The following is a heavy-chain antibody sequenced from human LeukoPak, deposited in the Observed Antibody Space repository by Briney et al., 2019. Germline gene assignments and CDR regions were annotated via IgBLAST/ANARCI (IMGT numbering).Heavy chain of an antibody. D-gene: IGHD6-13*01. CDR1: GFTFSSYA. Sequence: PGGSLRLSCAASGFTFSSYAMHWVRQAPGKGLEWVSSISSSSSYIYYADSVKGRFTISRDNAKNSLYLQMNSLRAEDTAVYYCARGHSGYSSSRSNYWGQGTLVTVSS. CDR3: ARGHSGYSSSRSNY. J-gene: IGHJ4*02. CDR2: ISSSSSYI. V-gene: IGHV3-21*01.